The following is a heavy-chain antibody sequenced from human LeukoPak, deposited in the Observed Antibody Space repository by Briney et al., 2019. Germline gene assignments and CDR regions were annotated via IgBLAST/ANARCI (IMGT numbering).Heavy chain of an antibody. D-gene: IGHD3-10*01. CDR3: ARAPPRRLLWFGMDV. CDR2: IKQDGSEK. J-gene: IGHJ6*04. Sequence: GGSLRLSCAASGFTFSSYWMSWVRQAPGKGLEWVANIKQDGSEKYYVDSVKGRFTISRDNAKNSLYLQMDSLRAEDTAVYYCARAPPRRLLWFGMDVWGKGTTVTVSS. CDR1: GFTFSSYW. V-gene: IGHV3-7*03.